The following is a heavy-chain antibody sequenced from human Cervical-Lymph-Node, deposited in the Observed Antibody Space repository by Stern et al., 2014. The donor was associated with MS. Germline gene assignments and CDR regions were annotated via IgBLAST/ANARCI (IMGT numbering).Heavy chain of an antibody. D-gene: IGHD3/OR15-3a*01. CDR3: ARRWTGDKRGMDV. Sequence: EEQLGQSGAEVKKPGGARRISCKGYGKSFTRYWKSWVREMTGKGLAGMGRIDPSYSYPNYSPSFQGHVTISADKSISTACLQWSSLKASDTAMYYCARRWTGDKRGMDVWGQGTTVTVSS. CDR1: GKSFTRYW. V-gene: IGHV5-10-1*03. CDR2: IDPSYSYP. J-gene: IGHJ6*02.